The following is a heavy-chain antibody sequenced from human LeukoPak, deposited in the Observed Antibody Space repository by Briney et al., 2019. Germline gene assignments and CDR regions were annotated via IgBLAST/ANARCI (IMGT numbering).Heavy chain of an antibody. J-gene: IGHJ4*02. CDR3: ARQGPTETIAAAVGY. Sequence: KVSCKASGYTFTSYRISWVRQMPGKGLEWMGIIYPGDSDTRYSPSFQGQVTISADKSISTAYLQWSSLKASDTAMYYCARQGPTETIAAAVGYWGQGTLVTVSS. D-gene: IGHD6-13*01. CDR2: IYPGDSDT. CDR1: GYTFTSYR. V-gene: IGHV5-51*01.